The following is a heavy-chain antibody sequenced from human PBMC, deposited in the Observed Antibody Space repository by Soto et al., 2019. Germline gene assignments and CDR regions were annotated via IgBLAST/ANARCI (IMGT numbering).Heavy chain of an antibody. CDR3: ASVVDTATGYYFDF. J-gene: IGHJ4*02. CDR1: GYSFTTYW. V-gene: IGHV5-51*01. CDR2: IYPGDSDT. D-gene: IGHD5-18*01. Sequence: GESLKISCKGSGYSFTTYWIGWVRQMSGKGLEWMGIIYPGDSDTKYSPSSQGQVTISADKSISTAYLQWSSLKASDTAMYYCASVVDTATGYYFDFWGQGTLVTVSS.